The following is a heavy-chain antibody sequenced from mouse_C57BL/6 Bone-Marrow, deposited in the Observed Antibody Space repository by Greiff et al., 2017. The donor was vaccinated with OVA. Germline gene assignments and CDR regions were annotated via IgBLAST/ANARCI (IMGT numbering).Heavy chain of an antibody. CDR3: SRERETGTFAY. D-gene: IGHD4-1*01. J-gene: IGHJ3*01. V-gene: IGHV1-84*01. Sequence: QVQLQQSGPELVKPGDSVKISCKASGYTFTGYYINWVKKRPGQGLECIGWIYPGSGTTKYNEKFKGMATLTVDTSSITVYMQISRLTSEDSAVYCCSRERETGTFAYWGQGTLVTVSA. CDR1: GYTFTGYY. CDR2: IYPGSGTT.